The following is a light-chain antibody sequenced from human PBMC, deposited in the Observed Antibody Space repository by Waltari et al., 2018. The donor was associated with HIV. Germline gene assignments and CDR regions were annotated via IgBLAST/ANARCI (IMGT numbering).Light chain of an antibody. Sequence: SSELTQDPAVSLALGQTVRLTCQVHRLRSSYASLYQQKPGKAPVLVIYGKNNRPSGIQDRFSGSSSGNTASLTITGAQAEDEADYYCNSRDSSGNHWVFGGGTKLTVL. CDR2: GKN. J-gene: IGLJ3*02. V-gene: IGLV3-19*01. CDR1: RLRSSY. CDR3: NSRDSSGNHWV.